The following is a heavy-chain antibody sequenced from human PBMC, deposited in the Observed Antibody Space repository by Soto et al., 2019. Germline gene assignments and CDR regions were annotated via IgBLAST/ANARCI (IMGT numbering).Heavy chain of an antibody. J-gene: IGHJ4*02. CDR3: AKDLAY. V-gene: IGHV3-30*18. CDR2: ISYDGSNK. CDR1: GFTFSSYG. Sequence: GGSLRLSCAASGFTFSSYGMHWVRQAPGKGLEWVAVISYDGSNKYYADSVKGRFTISGDNSKNTLYLQMNSLRAEDTAVYYCAKDLAYWGQGTLVTVSS. D-gene: IGHD5-12*01.